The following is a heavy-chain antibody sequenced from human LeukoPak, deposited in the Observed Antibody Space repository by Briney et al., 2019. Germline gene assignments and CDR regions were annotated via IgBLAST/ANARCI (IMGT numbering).Heavy chain of an antibody. V-gene: IGHV4-34*01. CDR2: INHSGST. CDR1: RFTVSSNY. CDR3: ARTKDTAMWALGY. D-gene: IGHD5-18*01. J-gene: IGHJ4*02. Sequence: GSLRLSCAASRFTVSSNYMSWIRQPPGKGLEWIGEINHSGSTNYNPSLKSRVTISVDTSKNQFSLKLSSVTAADTAVYYCARTKDTAMWALGYWGQGTLVTVSS.